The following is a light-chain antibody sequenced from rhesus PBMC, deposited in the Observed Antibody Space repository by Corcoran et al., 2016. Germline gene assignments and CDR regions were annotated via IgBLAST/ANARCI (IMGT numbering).Light chain of an antibody. V-gene: IGKV1-22*01. CDR1: QSISSW. Sequence: DIQMTQSPSSLSASVGDTVTITCRASQSISSWLAWYQQTPGKAPKLLSDKASTLQSGVPSRFSGRGAGTDFTLTISSLQSEDFATYYGQQYTSSPYSFGQGTKVEIK. J-gene: IGKJ2*01. CDR3: QQYTSSPYS. CDR2: KAS.